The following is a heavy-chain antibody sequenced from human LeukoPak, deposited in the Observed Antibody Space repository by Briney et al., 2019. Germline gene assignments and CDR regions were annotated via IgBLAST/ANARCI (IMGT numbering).Heavy chain of an antibody. Sequence: GASVTVSFTASGYTFTVYYMHWVRQAPGQGLEWMGWINPNSGGTNYAQKFQGRVTMTRDTSISTAYMELSRLRSDDTAVYYCARDRRTYDYVWGNTLPDYWGQGTLVTVSS. J-gene: IGHJ4*02. V-gene: IGHV1-2*02. CDR3: ARDRRTYDYVWGNTLPDY. D-gene: IGHD3-16*01. CDR2: INPNSGGT. CDR1: GYTFTVYY.